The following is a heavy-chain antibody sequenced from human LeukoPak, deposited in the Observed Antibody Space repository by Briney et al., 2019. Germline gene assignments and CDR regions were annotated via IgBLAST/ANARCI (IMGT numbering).Heavy chain of an antibody. V-gene: IGHV3-33*01. D-gene: IGHD2-2*01. J-gene: IGHJ5*02. CDR3: ARVALPWQLLSWFDP. CDR1: GLTFSSYG. Sequence: GGSLRLSCAASGLTFSSYGMHWVRQAPGKGLEWVAVIWYDGSKKYYADSVKGRFTISRDNSKNTLYLQMNSLRAEDTAVYYCARVALPWQLLSWFDPWGQGTLVTVSS. CDR2: IWYDGSKK.